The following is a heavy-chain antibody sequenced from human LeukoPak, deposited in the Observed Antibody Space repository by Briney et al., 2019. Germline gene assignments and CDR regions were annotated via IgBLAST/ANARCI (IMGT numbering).Heavy chain of an antibody. CDR1: RFSVSGIT. CDR3: ARGGMGYGSGSYFDY. V-gene: IGHV3-30-3*01. Sequence: GEYLRLSCAASRFSVSGITMHWVRQAPGKGLEWVAVISYDGSNKYYADSVKGRVTISRDNSKNTLYLQMNSLRAEDTAVYYCARGGMGYGSGSYFDYWGQGTLVTVSS. CDR2: ISYDGSNK. J-gene: IGHJ4*02. D-gene: IGHD3-10*01.